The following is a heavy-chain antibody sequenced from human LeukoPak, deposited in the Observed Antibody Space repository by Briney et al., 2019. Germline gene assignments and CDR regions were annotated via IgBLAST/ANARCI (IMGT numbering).Heavy chain of an antibody. Sequence: GASVKVSCKASGGTFSSYAISWVRQAPGQGLEWMGGIIPIFGTANYAQKFQGRVTITADKSTSTAYMELSSLRSEDTAVYYCARGGLENYDLLTGLTNYYMDVWGKGTTVIISS. CDR3: ARGGLENYDLLTGLTNYYMDV. V-gene: IGHV1-69*06. CDR2: IIPIFGTA. D-gene: IGHD3-9*01. CDR1: GGTFSSYA. J-gene: IGHJ6*03.